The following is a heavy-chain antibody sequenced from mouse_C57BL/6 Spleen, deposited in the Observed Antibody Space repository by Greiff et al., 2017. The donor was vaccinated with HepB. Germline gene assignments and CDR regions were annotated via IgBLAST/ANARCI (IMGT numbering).Heavy chain of an antibody. J-gene: IGHJ3*01. V-gene: IGHV5-4*01. CDR2: ISDGGSYT. CDR1: GFTFSSYA. Sequence: EVKLMESGGGLVKPGGSLKLSCAASGFTFSSYAMSWVRQTPEKRLEWVATISDGGSYTYYPDNVKGRFTISRDNAKNNLYLQMSHLKSEDTAMYYCARDGETPWFAYWGQGTLVTVSA. CDR3: ARDGETPWFAY.